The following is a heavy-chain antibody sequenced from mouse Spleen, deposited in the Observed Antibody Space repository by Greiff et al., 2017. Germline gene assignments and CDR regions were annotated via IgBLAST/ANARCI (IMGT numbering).Heavy chain of an antibody. D-gene: IGHD1-1*01. Sequence: QVQLQQPGAELVKPGASVKMSCKASGYTFTSYWITWVKQRPGQGLEWIGDIYPGSGSTNYNEKFKSKATLTVDTPSSTAYMQLSSLTSEDSAVYYCAIYYYGSSYEHYWGQGTTLTVSS. V-gene: IGHV1-55*01. CDR3: AIYYYGSSYEHY. J-gene: IGHJ2*01. CDR1: GYTFTSYW. CDR2: IYPGSGST.